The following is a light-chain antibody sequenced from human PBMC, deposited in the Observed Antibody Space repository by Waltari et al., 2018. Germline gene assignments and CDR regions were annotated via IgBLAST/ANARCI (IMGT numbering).Light chain of an antibody. CDR2: QDS. Sequence: SSELTQPPSVSVSPGQTARIPRSGDKLGAKYACWYQQKPGHSPVLVIYQDSKRPSGIPERFSGSNSGNTATLTISGTQAMDEADYYCQAWDSSTVVFGGGTKLTVL. CDR1: KLGAKY. V-gene: IGLV3-1*01. CDR3: QAWDSSTVV. J-gene: IGLJ2*01.